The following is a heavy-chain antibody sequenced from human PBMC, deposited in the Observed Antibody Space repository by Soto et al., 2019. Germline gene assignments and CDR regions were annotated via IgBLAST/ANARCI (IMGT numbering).Heavy chain of an antibody. CDR2: ISYDGSNK. CDR3: AKDLPAGGGDAFDI. J-gene: IGHJ3*02. Sequence: GGSLRLSCAASGFTFSSYGMHWVRQAPGKGLEWVAVISYDGSNKYYADSVKGRFTISRDNSKNTLYLQMNSLRAEDTAVYYSAKDLPAGGGDAFDIWGQGTMVTVSS. CDR1: GFTFSSYG. V-gene: IGHV3-30*18. D-gene: IGHD3-16*01.